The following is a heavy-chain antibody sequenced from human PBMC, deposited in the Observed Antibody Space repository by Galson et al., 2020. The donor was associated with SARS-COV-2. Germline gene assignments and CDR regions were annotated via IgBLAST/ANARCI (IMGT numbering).Heavy chain of an antibody. J-gene: IGHJ4*02. CDR2: ILYDGSNK. CDR1: GFTFSSYA. V-gene: IGHV3-30-3*01. Sequence: GESLKISCAASGFTFSSYAMHWVRQAPGKGLEWVAVILYDGSNKYYADSVKGRFTISRDNSKNTLYLQMNSLRAEDTAVYYCATGLLRYFDWLLFGGLDYWGQGTLVTVSS. D-gene: IGHD3-9*01. CDR3: ATGLLRYFDWLLFGGLDY.